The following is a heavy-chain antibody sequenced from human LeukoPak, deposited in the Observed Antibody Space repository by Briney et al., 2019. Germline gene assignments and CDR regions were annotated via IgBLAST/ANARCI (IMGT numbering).Heavy chain of an antibody. V-gene: IGHV1-2*02. CDR3: ARAFGELSSFDY. CDR1: GYTFTGYY. J-gene: IGHJ4*02. Sequence: ASVKVSCKASGYTFTGYYMHWVRQAPGQGLEWMGWINPNSGGTNYAQKLQGRVTMTTDTSTSTAYMELRSLRSDDTAVYYCARAFGELSSFDYWGQGTLVTVSS. D-gene: IGHD3-10*01. CDR2: INPNSGGT.